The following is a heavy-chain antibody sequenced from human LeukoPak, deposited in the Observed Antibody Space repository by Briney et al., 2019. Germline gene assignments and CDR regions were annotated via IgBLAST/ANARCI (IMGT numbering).Heavy chain of an antibody. CDR3: ARGGNTAMAFDY. Sequence: KPGGSLRLSCAASGFTFSSYSMNWVRQAPGKGLEWVSSISIGSSYIYSADSVKGRFTISRDNAENSLYLQMNSLRAEDTAVYYCARGGNTAMAFDYWGQGTLVTVSS. J-gene: IGHJ4*02. D-gene: IGHD5-18*01. CDR2: ISIGSSYI. V-gene: IGHV3-21*01. CDR1: GFTFSSYS.